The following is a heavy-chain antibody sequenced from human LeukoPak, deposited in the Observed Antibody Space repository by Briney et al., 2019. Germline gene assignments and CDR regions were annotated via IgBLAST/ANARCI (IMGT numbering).Heavy chain of an antibody. J-gene: IGHJ6*03. Sequence: SCKASGGTFSSYAMHWVRQAPGKGLEWVAVISYDGSNKYYADSVKGRFTISRDNSKNTLYLQMNSLRAEDTAVYYCARVGGTGTYYYYYYMDVWGKGTTVTVSS. CDR2: ISYDGSNK. D-gene: IGHD1-14*01. CDR3: ARVGGTGTYYYYYYMDV. CDR1: GGTFSSYA. V-gene: IGHV3-30*01.